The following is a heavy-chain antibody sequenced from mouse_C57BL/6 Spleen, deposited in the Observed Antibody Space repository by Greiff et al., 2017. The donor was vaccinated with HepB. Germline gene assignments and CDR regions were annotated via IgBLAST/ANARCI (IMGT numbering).Heavy chain of an antibody. Sequence: QVQLQQPGAELVKPGASVKMSCKASGYTFTSYWITWVKRRPGQGLEWIGDIYPGSGSTNYNEKFKSKATLTVDTSSSTSYMQLSSLTSEDAAVYCCARYYSNYAMDYWGQGTSVTVSS. J-gene: IGHJ4*01. CDR3: ARYYSNYAMDY. CDR2: IYPGSGST. V-gene: IGHV1-55*01. D-gene: IGHD2-5*01. CDR1: GYTFTSYW.